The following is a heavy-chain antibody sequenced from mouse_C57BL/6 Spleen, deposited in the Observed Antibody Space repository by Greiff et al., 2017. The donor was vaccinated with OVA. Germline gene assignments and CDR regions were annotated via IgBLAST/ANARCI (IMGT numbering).Heavy chain of an antibody. CDR1: GYTFTSYN. J-gene: IGHJ2*01. V-gene: IGHV1-12*01. CDR3: ARERSGYLLDY. D-gene: IGHD3-2*02. CDR2: IYPGNGDT. Sequence: QVQLQESGAELVRPGASVKMSCTASGYTFTSYNMRWVTQTPRQGLEWIGAIYPGNGDTSYNPKFKGQAPLTVDKSSSTAYMQISSLTADDSAVYCCARERSGYLLDYWGQGTTLTVSS.